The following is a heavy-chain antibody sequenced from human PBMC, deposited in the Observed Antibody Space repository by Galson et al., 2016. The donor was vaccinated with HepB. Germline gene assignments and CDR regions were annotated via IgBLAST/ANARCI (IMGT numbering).Heavy chain of an antibody. D-gene: IGHD7-27*01. CDR1: GDSVSSNNAS. J-gene: IGHJ4*02. CDR2: TYYRSKWFY. V-gene: IGHV6-1*01. CDR3: TRVKELGRGFHS. Sequence: CAISGDSVSSNNASWNWISQSPSRRLQWLVRTYYRSKWFYDYAESVKSRITIKPDTTKNQFSLQLNSVTVEDTAVYYCTRVKELGRGFHSWGQGTLVIVSS.